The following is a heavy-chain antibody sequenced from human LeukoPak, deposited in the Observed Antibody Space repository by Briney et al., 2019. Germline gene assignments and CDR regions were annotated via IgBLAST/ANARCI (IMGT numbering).Heavy chain of an antibody. CDR3: ARAVTRLGGFDY. V-gene: IGHV1-2*02. CDR2: INPNSGGT. D-gene: IGHD3-16*01. J-gene: IGHJ4*02. CDR1: GYTFTGYY. Sequence: ASVKVSCKASGYTFTGYYMHWVRQAPGQGLEWMGWINPNSGGTNYAQKFQGRVTMTRDTSISTAYMEPSRLRSDDTAVYYCARAVTRLGGFDYWGQGTLVTVSS.